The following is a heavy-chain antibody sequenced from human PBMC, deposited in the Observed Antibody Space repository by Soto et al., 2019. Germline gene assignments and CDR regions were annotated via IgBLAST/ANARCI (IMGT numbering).Heavy chain of an antibody. CDR3: ARLLSGNYASLVDYYYYYMDV. V-gene: IGHV4-39*01. J-gene: IGHJ6*03. CDR2: IYYSGST. D-gene: IGHD4-4*01. Sequence: SETLSLTCTVSGGSISSSSYYWGWIRQPPGKGLEWIGSIYYSGSTYYNPSLKSRVTISVDTSKNQFSLKLSSVTAADTAVYYCARLLSGNYASLVDYYYYYMDVWGKGTTVTVSS. CDR1: GGSISSSSYY.